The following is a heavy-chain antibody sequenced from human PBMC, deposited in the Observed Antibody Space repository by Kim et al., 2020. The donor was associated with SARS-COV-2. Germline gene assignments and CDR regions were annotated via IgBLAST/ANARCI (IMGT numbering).Heavy chain of an antibody. V-gene: IGHV3-15*01. CDR1: GFAFTHAW. CDR3: ATPPIGSGGTFGAY. CDR2: IKPRSEGATV. D-gene: IGHD3-16*01. J-gene: IGHJ4*02. Sequence: GGSLRLSCTASGFAFTHAWMSWVRQAPGKGLQWLGRIKPRSEGATVVYDAAVIGRFTISRDDSTNTVFLQLDSLKAEDTAVYYCATPPIGSGGTFGAYWGQGTLVTVSS.